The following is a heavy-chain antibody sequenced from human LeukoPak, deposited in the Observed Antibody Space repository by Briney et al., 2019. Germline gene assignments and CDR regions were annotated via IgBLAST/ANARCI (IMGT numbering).Heavy chain of an antibody. J-gene: IGHJ6*04. D-gene: IGHD2-2*01. Sequence: PGRSLRLSCAASGFTFSSYSMNWVPQAPGKGLEWVSYISSSSSTIYYADSVKGRFTISRDNAKNSLYLQMNSLRAEDTAVYYCARDSNGVDVWGKGTTVTVSS. V-gene: IGHV3-48*01. CDR2: ISSSSSTI. CDR3: ARDSNGVDV. CDR1: GFTFSSYS.